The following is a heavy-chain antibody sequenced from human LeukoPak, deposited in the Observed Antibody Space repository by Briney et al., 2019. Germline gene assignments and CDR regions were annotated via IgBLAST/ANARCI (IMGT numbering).Heavy chain of an antibody. CDR1: GYTFTSYG. J-gene: IGHJ5*02. Sequence: ASVKVSCKASGYTFTSYGISWVRQAPGQGLEWMGWISAYNGNTNYAQNLQGRVTMTTDTSTSTAYMELRSLRSDDTAVYYCARDVHGDYGSGWFDPWGQGTLVSVSS. CDR3: ARDVHGDYGSGWFDP. V-gene: IGHV1-18*01. CDR2: ISAYNGNT. D-gene: IGHD4-17*01.